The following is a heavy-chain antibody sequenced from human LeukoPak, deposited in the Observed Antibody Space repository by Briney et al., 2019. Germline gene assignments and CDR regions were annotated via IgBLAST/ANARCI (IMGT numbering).Heavy chain of an antibody. Sequence: PGGSLSLSCAASGFTFSDYHMNWVRQAPGKGLEWVALIYSGGTTNYADSVKGRFTISRDNSKNTLYLQMTNVRVEDTAVYYCARDPPGIAASVSGGWGQGTLVTVSS. CDR3: ARDPPGIAASVSGG. CDR1: GFTFSDYH. D-gene: IGHD6-13*01. CDR2: IYSGGTT. J-gene: IGHJ4*02. V-gene: IGHV3-53*01.